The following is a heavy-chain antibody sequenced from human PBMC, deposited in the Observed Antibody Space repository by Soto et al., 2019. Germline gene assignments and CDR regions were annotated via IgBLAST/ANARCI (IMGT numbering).Heavy chain of an antibody. J-gene: IGHJ4*02. Sequence: VQLLESGGGLVQPGGSLRLSCAPSGFTFSNYAMFWVRQAPGKGLEWVSTIFAGGGSTYYADSVKGRFTISRDNSKNILFMQMDSLRAEDTAVYFCAKDLIRGDGYIDFDYWGQGTLVTVSS. CDR3: AKDLIRGDGYIDFDY. D-gene: IGHD3-10*01. CDR1: GFTFSNYA. CDR2: IFAGGGST. V-gene: IGHV3-23*01.